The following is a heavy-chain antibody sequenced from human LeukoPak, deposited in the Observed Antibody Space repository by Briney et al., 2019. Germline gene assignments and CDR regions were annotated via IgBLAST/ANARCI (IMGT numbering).Heavy chain of an antibody. CDR1: GYSISSGYY. V-gene: IGHV4-38-2*01. Sequence: SETLSLTCAVSGYSISSGYYWGWIRQPPGKGLEWIGSIYYSGNTNYNPSLKSRVTISVDTSKNQFSLKVSSVTAADTALYYCARWYSSSGYLDYWGQGTLVTVS. J-gene: IGHJ4*02. CDR3: ARWYSSSGYLDY. D-gene: IGHD6-6*01. CDR2: IYYSGNT.